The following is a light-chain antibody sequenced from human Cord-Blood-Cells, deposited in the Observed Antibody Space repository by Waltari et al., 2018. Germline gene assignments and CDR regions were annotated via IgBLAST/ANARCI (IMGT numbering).Light chain of an antibody. CDR3: QQYNNWPYT. V-gene: IGKV3-15*01. CDR1: QSVCST. Sequence: EILMTQSPAPLSVSPGERATLSCRASQSVCSTLAWYQQKPGQDPRLLIYGASTRATGIPARFSGSGSGTEFTLTISSLQSEDFAVYYCQQYNNWPYTFGQGTKLEIK. CDR2: GAS. J-gene: IGKJ2*01.